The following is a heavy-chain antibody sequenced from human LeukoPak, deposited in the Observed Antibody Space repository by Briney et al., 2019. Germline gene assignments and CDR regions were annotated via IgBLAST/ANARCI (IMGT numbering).Heavy chain of an antibody. V-gene: IGHV3-30*18. CDR2: ISYDGSNR. Sequence: GGSLRLSCAASGFTFSSYGMHWVRQAPGKGLEWVAVISYDGSNRYYAGSVKGRFTISRDNSKNTLYLQMNSLRAEDTAVYYCAKGDYYFDYWGQGTLVTVSS. CDR3: AKGDYYFDY. CDR1: GFTFSSYG. J-gene: IGHJ4*02.